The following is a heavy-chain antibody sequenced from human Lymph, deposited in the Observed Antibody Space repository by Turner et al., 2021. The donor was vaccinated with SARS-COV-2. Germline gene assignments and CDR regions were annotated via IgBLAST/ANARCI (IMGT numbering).Heavy chain of an antibody. D-gene: IGHD2-8*01. CDR2: IYSSGST. Sequence: QVQLQESGPGLVKPSETLSLTCTVPGGSVTSSSYYWGWIRQPPGKGLEWIGNIYSSGSTYYNPSLKSRVTISVDTSKNQFSLKLSSVTAADTAVYYCARQGWSRGYFDYWSQGTLVTVSS. V-gene: IGHV4-39*01. J-gene: IGHJ4*02. CDR3: ARQGWSRGYFDY. CDR1: GGSVTSSSYY.